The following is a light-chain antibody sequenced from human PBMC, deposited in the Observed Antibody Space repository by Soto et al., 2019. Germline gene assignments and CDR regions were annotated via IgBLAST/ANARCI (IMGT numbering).Light chain of an antibody. CDR1: QSTSMY. CDR2: AAS. CDR3: QQSYSTIT. Sequence: DIQMTQSPSTLSGSLRDRVTITCRASQSTSMYLNRYQQKPGKAPKLLIYAASSLQSGVPSRFSGSRSGTDFTLTISSLQPEDFATYYCQQSYSTITFGQGTRLEIK. J-gene: IGKJ5*01. V-gene: IGKV1-39*01.